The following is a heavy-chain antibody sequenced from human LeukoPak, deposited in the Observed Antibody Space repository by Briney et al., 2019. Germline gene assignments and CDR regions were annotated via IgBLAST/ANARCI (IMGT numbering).Heavy chain of an antibody. D-gene: IGHD3-22*01. J-gene: IGHJ3*02. V-gene: IGHV4-59*01. CDR1: GGSISSYY. CDR2: IYYSGST. CDR3: ARDGRYYDSSGTNAFDI. Sequence: PSETLSLTCTVSGGSISSYYWSWIRQPPGKGLEWIGYIYYSGSTNYNPSLKSRVTISVDTSKNQFSLKLSSVTAADTAVYYCARDGRYYDSSGTNAFDIWGQGTMVTVSS.